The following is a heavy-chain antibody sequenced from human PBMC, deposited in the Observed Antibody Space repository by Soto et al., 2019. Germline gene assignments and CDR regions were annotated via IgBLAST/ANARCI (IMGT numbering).Heavy chain of an antibody. CDR2: IYTSGST. D-gene: IGHD3-16*01. Sequence: SETLSLTCTVSGGSISSYYWSWIRQPAGEGLEWIGRIYTSGSTNYNPSLKSRVTMSVDTSKNQFSLKLSSVTAADTAVYYCARDRESFSSDWFDPWGQGTLVTVSS. V-gene: IGHV4-4*07. CDR3: ARDRESFSSDWFDP. J-gene: IGHJ5*02. CDR1: GGSISSYY.